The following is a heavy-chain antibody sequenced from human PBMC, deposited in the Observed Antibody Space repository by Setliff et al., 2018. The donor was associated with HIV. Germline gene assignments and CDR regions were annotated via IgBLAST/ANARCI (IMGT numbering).Heavy chain of an antibody. CDR2: IYHSGSS. Sequence: KPSETLSLTCAVSGYSISSGFYWGWIRQPPGKGLEWIGSIYHSGSSYYNPSLRSRVTISADTSKNQFSLKLSSVTAADTAVYYCARDAPTVYANGWFDPWGQGTLVTVSS. D-gene: IGHD2-8*01. CDR1: GYSISSGFY. V-gene: IGHV4-38-2*02. CDR3: ARDAPTVYANGWFDP. J-gene: IGHJ5*02.